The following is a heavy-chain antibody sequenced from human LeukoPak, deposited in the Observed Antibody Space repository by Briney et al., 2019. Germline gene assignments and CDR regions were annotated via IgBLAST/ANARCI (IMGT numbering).Heavy chain of an antibody. CDR1: GYSISNGYY. Sequence: SETLSLTCTVSGYSISNGYYWGWVQQPPGKGLEWIGTIHHSGTTYYSPSLRSRVTTSVDTSKNQFSLSLSSVTAADTAVYYCARSYYDTRGRFDPWGQGTLVTVSS. J-gene: IGHJ5*02. V-gene: IGHV4-38-2*02. D-gene: IGHD3-22*01. CDR2: IHHSGTT. CDR3: ARSYYDTRGRFDP.